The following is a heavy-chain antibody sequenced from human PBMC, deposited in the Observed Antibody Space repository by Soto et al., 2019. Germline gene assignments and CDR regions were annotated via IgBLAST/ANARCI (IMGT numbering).Heavy chain of an antibody. D-gene: IGHD6-19*01. CDR3: ARSGSGWLDY. Sequence: PSETLSLTCTVSGDSISSGGYYWSWLRQHPGKGLEWIGYIYYIGSTNYNPSLKIRVTISVDTSKNQFSLKLSFVTAADTAVYYCARSGSGWLDYWGQGTLVTVSS. CDR1: GDSISSGGYY. V-gene: IGHV4-61*08. CDR2: IYYIGST. J-gene: IGHJ4*02.